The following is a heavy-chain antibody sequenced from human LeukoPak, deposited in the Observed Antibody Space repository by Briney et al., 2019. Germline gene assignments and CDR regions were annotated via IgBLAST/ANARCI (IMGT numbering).Heavy chain of an antibody. Sequence: SESLSLTCTVSGGSISSSSYYWGWIRQPPGKGLEWIGSIYYRGSTYYNASLRSRVTISVDASKNQCSLKLSSVTAADTAVYYCAREGSYFDYWGRGTLVTVSS. CDR3: AREGSYFDY. CDR1: GGSISSSSYY. CDR2: IYYRGST. V-gene: IGHV4-39*02. J-gene: IGHJ4*02.